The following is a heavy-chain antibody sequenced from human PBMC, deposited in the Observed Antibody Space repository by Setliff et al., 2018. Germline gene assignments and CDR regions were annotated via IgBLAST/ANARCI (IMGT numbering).Heavy chain of an antibody. D-gene: IGHD6-6*01. Sequence: SETLSLTCAVPGDSISSGNWWSWVRQPPEKGLEWIGEINHSGSTDYNPSLKSRVTISVDTSKNQFSLNLKSVTAADAAVYYCARGRNVAARLLDTWGQGVLVTGSS. CDR1: GDSISSGNW. J-gene: IGHJ5*02. CDR3: ARGRNVAARLLDT. V-gene: IGHV4-4*02. CDR2: INHSGST.